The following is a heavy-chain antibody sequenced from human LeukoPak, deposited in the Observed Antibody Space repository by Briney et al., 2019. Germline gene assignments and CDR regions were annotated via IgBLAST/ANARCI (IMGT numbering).Heavy chain of an antibody. D-gene: IGHD2-15*01. CDR2: INHRGSA. Sequence: SETLSLTCAVCGGSFSGYYWRWVRQPPGKGLEWIGEINHRGSANYNPSLKSRVTISIDTSKNQSSLKVTSVTAADTAVYYCARTSDRYCSGGSCYLAFWGQGTLVTVSS. V-gene: IGHV4-34*01. CDR3: ARTSDRYCSGGSCYLAF. CDR1: GGSFSGYY. J-gene: IGHJ4*02.